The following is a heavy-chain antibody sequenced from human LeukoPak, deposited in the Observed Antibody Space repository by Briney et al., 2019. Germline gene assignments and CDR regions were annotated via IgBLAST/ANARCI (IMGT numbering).Heavy chain of an antibody. CDR2: ISAYNGNT. CDR1: GYTFTSYG. V-gene: IGHV1-18*01. D-gene: IGHD6-6*01. CDR3: ARGDSSSDPADYYYYYYMDV. J-gene: IGHJ6*03. Sequence: ASVKVSYKASGYTFTSYGISWVRQAPGQGLEWMGWISAYNGNTNYAQKLQGRVTMTTDTSTSTAYMELRSLRSDDTAVYYCARGDSSSDPADYYYYYYMDVWGKGTTVTVSS.